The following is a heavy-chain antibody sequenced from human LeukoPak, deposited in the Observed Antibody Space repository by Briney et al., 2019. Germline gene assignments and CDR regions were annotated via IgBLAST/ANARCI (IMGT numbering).Heavy chain of an antibody. CDR2: ISYDGSNK. V-gene: IGHV3-30*18. D-gene: IGHD3-22*01. J-gene: IGHJ4*02. CDR1: GFTFSTYG. CDR3: AKSNSGYYPDY. Sequence: GRSLRLSCAASGFTFSTYGMHWVRQAPGKGLEWVTVISYDGSNKYYADSVKGRFTISRDNSKNTPYLQMNSLRAEDTAVYYCAKSNSGYYPDYWGQGTLVTVSS.